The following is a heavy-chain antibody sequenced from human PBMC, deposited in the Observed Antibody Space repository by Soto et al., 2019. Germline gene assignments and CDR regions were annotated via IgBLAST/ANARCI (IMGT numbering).Heavy chain of an antibody. D-gene: IGHD2-15*01. Sequence: EVQLLESGGGLVQPGGSLRLSCAASGFTFSSYAMSWVRQSPGKGLEWVSSISSSGDSTYYADSVKGRFTISRDNSKNTLYLQMNSLRVEDTAVYYCAKVRSAVVGAATNYWGQGTLVTVSS. CDR3: AKVRSAVVGAATNY. CDR1: GFTFSSYA. J-gene: IGHJ4*02. V-gene: IGHV3-23*01. CDR2: ISSSGDST.